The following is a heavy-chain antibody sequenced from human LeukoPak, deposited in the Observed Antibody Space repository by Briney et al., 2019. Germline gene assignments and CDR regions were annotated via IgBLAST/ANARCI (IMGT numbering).Heavy chain of an antibody. V-gene: IGHV4-39*01. CDR1: GRLNYRSNSL. Sequence: ASETPSLTCSVCGRLNYRSNSLWAWVRQPPGTGLEWIGRFYYSGSTYYNPSLQNRVTISEDTSKNEFALKLSSVTGADMVLYCGGRRWDVVVDYGGQETLNTVSS. CDR3: GRRWDVVVDY. J-gene: IGHJ4*02. CDR2: FYYSGST. D-gene: IGHD1-26*01.